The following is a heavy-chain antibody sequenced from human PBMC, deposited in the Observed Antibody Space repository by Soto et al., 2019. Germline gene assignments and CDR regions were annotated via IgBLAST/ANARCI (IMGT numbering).Heavy chain of an antibody. D-gene: IGHD3-10*01. CDR2: ISWNSGSI. V-gene: IGHV3-9*01. J-gene: IGHJ4*02. CDR1: GFTFDDHA. CDR3: VKDPLGSGISPYYFDY. Sequence: PGGSLRLSCAASGFTFDDHAMHWVRRAPGKGLEWVSGISWNSGSIDYADSVKGRFTISRDNARNSLYLQMNSLRAEDTAFYYCVKDPLGSGISPYYFDYWGQGTLVTVSS.